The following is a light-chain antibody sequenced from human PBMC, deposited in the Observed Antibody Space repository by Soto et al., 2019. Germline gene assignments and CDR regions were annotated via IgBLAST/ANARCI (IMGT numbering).Light chain of an antibody. V-gene: IGKV3-15*01. CDR2: GAS. J-gene: IGKJ4*01. CDR3: QQYIRWPLT. Sequence: EVVLTQSPGTLSLSPGGRATLSCRASQSVSSNLAWYQQKPGQAPSLLIYGASTRATGTPARFSGSGSGTEFTLTISSLQSEDFAVYYCQQYIRWPLTFGGGTKVDIK. CDR1: QSVSSN.